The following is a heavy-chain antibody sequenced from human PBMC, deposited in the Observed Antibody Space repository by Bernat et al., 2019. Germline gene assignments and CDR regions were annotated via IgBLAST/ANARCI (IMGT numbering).Heavy chain of an antibody. CDR2: ISWDGGST. CDR1: GFTFDDYT. Sequence: EVQLLESGGGLVQPGGSLRLSCAASGFTFDDYTMHWVRQAPGKGLEWVSLISWDGGSTYYADSVKGRFTISRDNSKNSLYLQMNSLRTEDTALYYCAKEANCSGGSCYPYYFDYWGQGTLVTVSS. D-gene: IGHD2-15*01. J-gene: IGHJ4*02. CDR3: AKEANCSGGSCYPYYFDY. V-gene: IGHV3-43*01.